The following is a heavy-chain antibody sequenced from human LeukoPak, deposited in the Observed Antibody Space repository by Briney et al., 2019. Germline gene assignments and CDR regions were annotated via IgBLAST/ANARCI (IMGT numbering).Heavy chain of an antibody. V-gene: IGHV4-59*01. Sequence: SETLSLTCTVSGGSISSYYWSWIRQPPGKGLEWIGYIYYSGSTNYNPSLKSRVTISVDTSKNQFSLKLSSVTAADTAVYYCARGVRWFGELFDYWAREPWSPSPQ. CDR1: GGSISSYY. J-gene: IGHJ4*02. D-gene: IGHD3-10*01. CDR3: ARGVRWFGELFDY. CDR2: IYYSGST.